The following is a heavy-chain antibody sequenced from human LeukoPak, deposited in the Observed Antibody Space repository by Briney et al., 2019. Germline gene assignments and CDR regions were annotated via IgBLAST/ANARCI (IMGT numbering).Heavy chain of an antibody. CDR1: GFTFSSYS. J-gene: IGHJ3*02. Sequence: GGSLRLSCAASGFTFSSYSMHWVRQAPGKGLEWVSSISHSSSYIYYADSVKGRFTISRDNAKNSLYLQMNSLRAEDTAAYYCARAYRDAFDIWGQETMVTVSS. CDR2: ISHSSSYI. CDR3: ARAYRDAFDI. V-gene: IGHV3-21*01.